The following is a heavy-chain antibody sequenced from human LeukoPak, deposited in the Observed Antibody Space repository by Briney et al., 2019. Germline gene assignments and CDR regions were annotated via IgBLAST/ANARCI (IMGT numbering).Heavy chain of an antibody. CDR2: IKQDGSDK. CDR1: GFSFSTYW. V-gene: IGHV3-7*05. Sequence: PGGSLRLSCAASGFSFSTYWMACVRQAPGKGLEWVANIKQDGSDKNYVDSVKGRFTISRDNAKNSLFLQMNSLRVEDTAVYYCARDYGGNLDYWGQGTLVTVSS. CDR3: ARDYGGNLDY. D-gene: IGHD4-23*01. J-gene: IGHJ4*02.